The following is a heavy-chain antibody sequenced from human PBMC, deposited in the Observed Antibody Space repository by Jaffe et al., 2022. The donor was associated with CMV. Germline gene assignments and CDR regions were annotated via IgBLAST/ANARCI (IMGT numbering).Heavy chain of an antibody. J-gene: IGHJ6*02. CDR2: INPSGGST. CDR3: ARDRQLVGNYYYGMDV. D-gene: IGHD6-13*01. V-gene: IGHV1-46*01. Sequence: QVQLVQSGAEVKKPGASVKVSCKASGYTFTSYYMHWVRQAPGQGLEWMGIINPSGGSTSYAQKFQGRVTMTRDTSTSTVYMELSSLRSEDTAVYYCARDRQLVGNYYYGMDVWGQGTTVTVSS. CDR1: GYTFTSYY.